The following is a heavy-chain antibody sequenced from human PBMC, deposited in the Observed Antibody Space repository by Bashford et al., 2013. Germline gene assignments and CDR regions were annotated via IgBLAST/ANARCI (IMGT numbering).Heavy chain of an antibody. D-gene: IGHD5-18*01. CDR2: IIPILGIA. CDR3: ARDPAGTAMVKSGAFDI. Sequence: VASVKVSCKASGGTFSSYAISWVRQAPGQGLEWMGRIIPILGIANYAQKFQGRVTITADKSTSTAYMELSSLRSEDTAVYYCARDPAGTAMVKSGAFDIWGQGTMVTVSS. CDR1: GGTFSSYA. J-gene: IGHJ3*02. V-gene: IGHV1-69*04.